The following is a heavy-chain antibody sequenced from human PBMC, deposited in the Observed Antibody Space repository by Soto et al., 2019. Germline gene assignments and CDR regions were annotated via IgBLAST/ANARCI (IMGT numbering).Heavy chain of an antibody. D-gene: IGHD3-22*01. J-gene: IGHJ4*02. Sequence: QVQLVQSGAEVKKPGASVKVSCKASGYTFSSYGISWVRQAPGQGLEWMGWISAYNGNTRYAQKLQGRVTMTTDTSTSTVYMEVRSLRSDDTAVYYCAKEDIAYYYDSSDIRCCVYWGQGTLVTVSS. CDR2: ISAYNGNT. CDR1: GYTFSSYG. CDR3: AKEDIAYYYDSSDIRCCVY. V-gene: IGHV1-18*01.